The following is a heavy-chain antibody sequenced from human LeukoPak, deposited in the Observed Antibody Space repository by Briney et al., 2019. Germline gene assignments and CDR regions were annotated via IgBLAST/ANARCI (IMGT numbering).Heavy chain of an antibody. J-gene: IGHJ4*02. CDR1: EFIFSDYA. D-gene: IGHD6-19*01. CDR2: IDKTTYPT. V-gene: IGHV3-23*05. Sequence: GGSLRLSCAASEFIFSDYAMGWARQAPGKGLEWVSTIDKTTYPTFYAASEKRRFTITRDNSKNTLYQQINSLGTDDTSVYFCAKFEGATIPGWFNDFWGQGILVTVSS. CDR3: AKFEGATIPGWFNDF.